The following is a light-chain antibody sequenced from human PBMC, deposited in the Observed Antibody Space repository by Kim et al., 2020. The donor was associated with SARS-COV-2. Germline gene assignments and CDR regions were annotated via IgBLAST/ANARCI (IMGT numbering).Light chain of an antibody. V-gene: IGKV1-13*02. J-gene: IGKJ4*01. CDR3: QHFNSYFIT. Sequence: AIQLTQSPSALSASLGDRVTITCRASQGISTAVAWYQQKPGQAPKLLIYLASNLETGVPSRFSGSGSGTDFTLTINNLQPEDFATYYCQHFNSYFITFGGGTKVDIK. CDR2: LAS. CDR1: QGISTA.